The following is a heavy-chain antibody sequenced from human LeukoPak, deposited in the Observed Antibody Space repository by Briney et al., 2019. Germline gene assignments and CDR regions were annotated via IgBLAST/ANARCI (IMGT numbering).Heavy chain of an antibody. V-gene: IGHV4-34*01. J-gene: IGHJ5*02. CDR2: INHSGST. Sequence: SETLSLTCAVYGGSFSGYYWSWIRQPPGKGLEWIGEINHSGSTNYNPSLKSRVTISVDTSKNQFSLKLSSVTAADTAVYYCARPYCSSTSCYRWFDPWGQGTLVPVSS. CDR1: GGSFSGYY. CDR3: ARPYCSSTSCYRWFDP. D-gene: IGHD2-2*01.